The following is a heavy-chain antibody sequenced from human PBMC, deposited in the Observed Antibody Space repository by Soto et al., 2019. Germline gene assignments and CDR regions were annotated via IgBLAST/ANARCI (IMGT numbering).Heavy chain of an antibody. V-gene: IGHV4-30-2*01. Sequence: PSETLSLTCAVSGGSISSGGYSWSWIRQPPGKGLEWIGYMYHSGSTYYNPSLKSRVTISVDRSKNQFSLNLSSVTAADTAVYYCARVGHYYGSAHLGNWGQGTLVTVSS. CDR3: ARVGHYYGSAHLGN. D-gene: IGHD3-10*01. CDR1: GGSISSGGYS. CDR2: MYHSGST. J-gene: IGHJ4*02.